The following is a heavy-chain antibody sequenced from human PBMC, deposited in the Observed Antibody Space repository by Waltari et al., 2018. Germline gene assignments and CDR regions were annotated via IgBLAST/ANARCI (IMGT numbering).Heavy chain of an antibody. CDR1: GSSLSTFG. V-gene: IGHV3-30*02. CDR3: AKDAFGNTYLDH. J-gene: IGHJ5*02. D-gene: IGHD3-10*01. CDR2: AFFDGIKT. Sequence: QVQLVESGGGVVQPGVSLRLSCAASGSSLSTFGMHWVRQAPGKGLEWVAIAFFDGIKTDYADSVRGRFTISRDNSKNTLYLDINNLRVDDTGIYYCAKDAFGNTYLDHWGQGTVVTVSS.